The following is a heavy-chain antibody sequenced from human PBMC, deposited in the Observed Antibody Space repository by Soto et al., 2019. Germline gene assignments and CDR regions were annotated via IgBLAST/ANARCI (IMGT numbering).Heavy chain of an antibody. CDR2: ISSGSSNI. CDR1: GFAFRSYN. V-gene: IGHV3-21*01. Sequence: EVQLVESGGGLVKPGGSLTLSCAASGFAFRSYNMNWVRQAPGKGLEWVASISSGSSNIYYADSVKGRFTISRDNAKNALFLQMDSLRAEDSAVYYCASATVVAANFDFWGQGPLVTVSS. D-gene: IGHD2-15*01. J-gene: IGHJ4*02. CDR3: ASATVVAANFDF.